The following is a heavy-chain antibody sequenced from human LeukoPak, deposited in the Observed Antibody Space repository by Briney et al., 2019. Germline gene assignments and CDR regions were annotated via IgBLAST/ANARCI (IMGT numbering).Heavy chain of an antibody. CDR3: AKQSSLRFYDFWTGLYPLDS. J-gene: IGHJ4*02. V-gene: IGHV3-23*01. Sequence: GGSLRLSCVASGFTSSRFAISWVRQAPGKGLEWVSAISGTGHSSNYADSVKGRFTISRDNSNNTVFLHMSSLRAGDTAIYFCAKQSSLRFYDFWTGLYPLDSWGQGTLVTVSS. CDR2: ISGTGHSS. D-gene: IGHD3-3*01. CDR1: GFTSSRFA.